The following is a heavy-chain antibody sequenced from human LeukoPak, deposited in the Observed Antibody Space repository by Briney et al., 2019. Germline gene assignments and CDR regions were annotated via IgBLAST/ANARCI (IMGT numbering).Heavy chain of an antibody. Sequence: PGGSLRLSCAASGFTFSSYAMSWVRQAPGKGLEWVSAISGSGGSTYYADSVKGRFTISRDNSKNTLYLQMNSLRAEDTAVYYCAKDFGQWLVLGYFDYWGQGTLVTVSS. D-gene: IGHD6-19*01. CDR1: GFTFSSYA. CDR3: AKDFGQWLVLGYFDY. V-gene: IGHV3-23*01. J-gene: IGHJ4*02. CDR2: ISGSGGST.